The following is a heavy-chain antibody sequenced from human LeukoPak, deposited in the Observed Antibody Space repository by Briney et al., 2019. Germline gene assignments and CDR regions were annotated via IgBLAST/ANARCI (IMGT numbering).Heavy chain of an antibody. D-gene: IGHD2-2*01. CDR3: ARRYCSSTSCTLDY. J-gene: IGHJ4*02. Sequence: GGSLRLSCAASGSTFNSYEMNWVRQAPGKGLEWVSYISSSGSTMYYADSVRGRLTISRENAKNLLYLEVNSLRAEDTAVYYCARRYCSSTSCTLDYWGQGTLVIASS. CDR2: ISSSGSTM. CDR1: GSTFNSYE. V-gene: IGHV3-48*03.